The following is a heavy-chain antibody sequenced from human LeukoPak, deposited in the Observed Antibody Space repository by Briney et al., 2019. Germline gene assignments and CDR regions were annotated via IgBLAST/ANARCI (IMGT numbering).Heavy chain of an antibody. CDR2: IYSGDIT. CDR1: GITVSNNY. J-gene: IGHJ4*02. V-gene: IGHV3-53*01. Sequence: GGSLRLSCAASGITVSNNYMSWVRQAPGKGLEWVPVIYSGDITYYADSVKGRFTISRDNSKNTLYLQMNSLRAEDTAVYYCARGSGYSYGFPDYWGQGTLVTVSS. CDR3: ARGSGYSYGFPDY. D-gene: IGHD5-18*01.